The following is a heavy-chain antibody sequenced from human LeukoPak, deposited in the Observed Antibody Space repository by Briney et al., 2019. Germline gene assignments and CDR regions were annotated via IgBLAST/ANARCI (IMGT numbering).Heavy chain of an antibody. CDR1: GGSISSYY. D-gene: IGHD6-6*01. CDR2: NYYSGST. J-gene: IGHJ4*02. CDR3: ARYSSSSSGGLTFDY. Sequence: SETLSLTCTVSGGSISSYYWSWIRQPPGKGLEWLGYNYYSGSTNYNPSLKSRVTISVDTSKNQFSLKLSSVTAADTAVYYCARYSSSSSGGLTFDYWGQGTLVTVSS. V-gene: IGHV4-59*01.